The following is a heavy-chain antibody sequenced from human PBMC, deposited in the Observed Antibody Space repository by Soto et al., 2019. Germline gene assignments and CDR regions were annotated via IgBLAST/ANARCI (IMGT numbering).Heavy chain of an antibody. CDR2: IIPIFGTA. D-gene: IGHD6-19*01. CDR1: GGTFSSYA. V-gene: IGHV1-69*01. Sequence: QVQLVQSGAEVKKPGSSVKVSCKASGGTFSSYAISWVRQAPGQGLEWMGGIIPIFGTATYAQKFQGRVTITADESTSTAYMELSSLRSEDRAVYYCASEVLAVAAPNWFYPWGQGTLVTVSS. CDR3: ASEVLAVAAPNWFYP. J-gene: IGHJ5*02.